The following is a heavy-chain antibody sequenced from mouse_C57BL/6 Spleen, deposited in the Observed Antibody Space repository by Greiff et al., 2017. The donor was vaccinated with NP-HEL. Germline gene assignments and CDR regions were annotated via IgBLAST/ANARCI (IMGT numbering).Heavy chain of an antibody. CDR3: VKWLLHGYAMDY. V-gene: IGHV1-39*01. CDR1: GYSFTDYN. J-gene: IGHJ4*01. Sequence: VQLQQSGPELVKPGASVKISCKASGYSFTDYNMNWVKQSNGKSLEWIGVINPNYGTTSYNQKFKGKATLTVDQSSSTAYMQLNSLTSEDSAVYYSVKWLLHGYAMDYWGQGTSVTVSS. CDR2: INPNYGTT. D-gene: IGHD2-3*01.